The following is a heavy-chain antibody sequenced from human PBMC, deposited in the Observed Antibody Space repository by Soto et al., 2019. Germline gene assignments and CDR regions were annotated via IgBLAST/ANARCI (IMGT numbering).Heavy chain of an antibody. CDR2: IYYSGST. CDR1: GGSISSGGYY. D-gene: IGHD3-10*01. V-gene: IGHV4-31*03. Sequence: SETLSLTCTVSGGSISSGGYYWSWIRQHPGKGLEWIGYIYYSGSTYYNPSLKSRVTISVDTSKNQFSLKLSSVTAADTAVYYCARERTWFGELLYGMDVWGQGTTVTVSS. J-gene: IGHJ6*02. CDR3: ARERTWFGELLYGMDV.